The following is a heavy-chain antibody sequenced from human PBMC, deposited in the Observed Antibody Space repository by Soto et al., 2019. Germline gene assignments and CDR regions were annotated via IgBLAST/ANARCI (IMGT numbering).Heavy chain of an antibody. V-gene: IGHV3-23*01. CDR1: GFTFSSYA. J-gene: IGHJ4*02. CDR3: AKDPVGTMVQGVIIDY. D-gene: IGHD3-10*01. CDR2: ISGSGGST. Sequence: PGGSLRLSCAASGFTFSSYAMSWVRQAPGKGLEWVSAISGSGGSTYYADSVKGRFTISRDNSKNTLYLQMNSLRAEDTAVYYCAKDPVGTMVQGVIIDYWSQGTLVTVSS.